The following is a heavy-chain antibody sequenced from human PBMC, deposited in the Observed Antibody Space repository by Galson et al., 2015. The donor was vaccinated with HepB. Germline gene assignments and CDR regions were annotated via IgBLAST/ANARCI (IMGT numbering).Heavy chain of an antibody. V-gene: IGHV3-11*01. Sequence: SLRLSCAASGFTFSDYYMSWIRQAPGKGLEWVSYISSSGSTIYYADSVKGRFTISRDNAKNSLYLQMNSLRAEDTAVYYCARLGMGDSSGYYYYYYGMDVWGQGTTVTVSS. D-gene: IGHD3-22*01. CDR2: ISSSGSTI. CDR1: GFTFSDYY. J-gene: IGHJ6*02. CDR3: ARLGMGDSSGYYYYYYGMDV.